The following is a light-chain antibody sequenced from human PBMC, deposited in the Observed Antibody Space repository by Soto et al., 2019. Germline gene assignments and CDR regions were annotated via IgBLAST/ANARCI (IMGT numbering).Light chain of an antibody. Sequence: QSALTQPHSASGSPGQSVTISCTGTKRDIGVYDFVSWYQHHPGKAPRLIIYEVVQRPSGVPDRFSGSKSGNTASLTVSGLQAADESDYFCKSYAGSNTYVFGSGTKVTVL. J-gene: IGLJ1*01. CDR1: KRDIGVYDF. CDR2: EVV. CDR3: KSYAGSNTYV. V-gene: IGLV2-8*01.